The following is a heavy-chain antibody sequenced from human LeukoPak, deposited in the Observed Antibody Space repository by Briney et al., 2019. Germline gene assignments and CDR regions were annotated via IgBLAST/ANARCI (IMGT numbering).Heavy chain of an antibody. D-gene: IGHD2-2*01. V-gene: IGHV3-21*01. Sequence: PGGSLRLSCAASGFTFSSYSMNWVRQAPGKGLEWVSSISSSSSYIYYADPVKGRFTISRDNAKNSLYLQMNSLRAEDTAVYYCARDGCSSTSCRADYYGMDVWGQGTTVTVSS. J-gene: IGHJ6*02. CDR1: GFTFSSYS. CDR2: ISSSSSYI. CDR3: ARDGCSSTSCRADYYGMDV.